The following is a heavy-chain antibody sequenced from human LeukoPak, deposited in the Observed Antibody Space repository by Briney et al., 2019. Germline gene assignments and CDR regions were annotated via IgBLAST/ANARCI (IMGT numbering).Heavy chain of an antibody. V-gene: IGHV3-21*01. CDR1: GFPFSSYS. CDR3: ARIRTYEIDY. Sequence: PGGSLRLSCAASGFPFSSYSMNWVRQAQGKGLEWVSSISSSSSYIYYADSVKGRFTISRDNAKNSLYLQMNSLRVDDTGVYYFARIRTYEIDYWGQGTLVTVSS. CDR2: ISSSSSYI. J-gene: IGHJ4*02. D-gene: IGHD3-10*01.